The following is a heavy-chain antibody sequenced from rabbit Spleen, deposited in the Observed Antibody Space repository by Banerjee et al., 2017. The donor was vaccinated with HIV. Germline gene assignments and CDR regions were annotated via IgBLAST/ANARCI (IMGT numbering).Heavy chain of an antibody. D-gene: IGHD6-1*01. V-gene: IGHV1S40*01. CDR2: IYAGSTGTT. J-gene: IGHJ4*01. Sequence: QSLEESGGDLVKPGASLTLTCTASGVSFSSSSYMCWVRQAPGKGLEWIACIYAGSTGTTYYANWAKGRFTISKTSSTTVTLQMASLTAADTATYFCAGDLGVIVYRFSLWGPGTLVTVS. CDR3: AGDLGVIVYRFSL. CDR1: GVSFSSSSY.